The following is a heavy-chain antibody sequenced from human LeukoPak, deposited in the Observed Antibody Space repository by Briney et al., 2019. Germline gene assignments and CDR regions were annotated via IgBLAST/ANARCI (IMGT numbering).Heavy chain of an antibody. J-gene: IGHJ4*02. CDR2: IYYSGST. CDR1: GGSISSYY. D-gene: IGHD5-18*01. V-gene: IGHV4-59*01. CDR3: ARQEQPWAHFDY. Sequence: SETLSLTCTVSGGSISSYYWSWIRQPPGKGLEWIAYIYYSGSTSYNPSLKSRVTISVDTSKNQFSLKLSSVTAADTAVYYCARQEQPWAHFDYWGQGTLVTVSS.